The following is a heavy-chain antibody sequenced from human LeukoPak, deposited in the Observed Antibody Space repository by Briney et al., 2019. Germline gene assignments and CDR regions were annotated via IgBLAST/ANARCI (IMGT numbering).Heavy chain of an antibody. CDR3: ARGLFDYYDTSGYQRPKEYYYYYMDV. D-gene: IGHD3-22*01. Sequence: PSETLSLTCAVYGGSFSGYYWSWIRQPPGKGLEWIGEINHSGSTNYNPSLKSRVTISIDTSKNQFSLKLSSVTAADTAVYYCARGLFDYYDTSGYQRPKEYYYYYMDVWGKGTTVTISS. CDR1: GGSFSGYY. CDR2: INHSGST. V-gene: IGHV4-34*01. J-gene: IGHJ6*03.